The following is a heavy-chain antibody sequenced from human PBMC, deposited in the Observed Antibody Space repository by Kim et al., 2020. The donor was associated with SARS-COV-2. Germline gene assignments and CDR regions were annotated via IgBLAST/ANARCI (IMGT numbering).Heavy chain of an antibody. V-gene: IGHV1-69*13. CDR1: GGTFSSYA. CDR3: ARDSWSKGITMIVDYAMDV. Sequence: SVKVSCKASGGTFSSYAISWVRQAPGQGLEWMGGIIPIFGTANYAQKFQGRVTITADESTSTAYMELSSLRSEDTAVYYCARDSWSKGITMIVDYAMDVWGQGTTVTVSS. D-gene: IGHD3-22*01. CDR2: IIPIFGTA. J-gene: IGHJ6*02.